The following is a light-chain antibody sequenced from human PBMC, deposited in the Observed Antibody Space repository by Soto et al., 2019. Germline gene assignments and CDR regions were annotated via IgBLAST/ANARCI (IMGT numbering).Light chain of an antibody. J-gene: IGKJ4*02. V-gene: IGKV1-5*01. Sequence: DIVLTQSPSTLSASVGDRVTITCRASQNIGNWLAWYQQKPGQTPDLLIYDASNMETGVPLSFSGSGSGTEFTLTIISLQTDESATYYCQQYNHEPRTFGEGTKVEIK. CDR2: DAS. CDR3: QQYNHEPRT. CDR1: QNIGNW.